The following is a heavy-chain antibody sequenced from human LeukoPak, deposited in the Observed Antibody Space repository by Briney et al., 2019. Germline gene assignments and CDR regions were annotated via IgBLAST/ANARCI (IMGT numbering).Heavy chain of an antibody. CDR1: GFSVSSSY. D-gene: IGHD3-10*01. Sequence: GGSLRLSCAASGFSVSSSYMNWVRQPPGKGLEWVSLLYSDGGTHYADSVKGLFTISRDNSKNILYLQMNSLRAEDTVVYYCAGGWSYYYFDFRGQGTLVTVSS. CDR2: LYSDGGT. J-gene: IGHJ4*02. V-gene: IGHV3-66*02. CDR3: AGGWSYYYFDF.